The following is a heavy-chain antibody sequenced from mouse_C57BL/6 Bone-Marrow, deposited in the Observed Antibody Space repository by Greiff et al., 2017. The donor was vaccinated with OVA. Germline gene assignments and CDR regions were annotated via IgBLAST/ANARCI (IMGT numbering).Heavy chain of an antibody. Sequence: QVQLQQSGAELVRPGTSVKVSCKASGYAFTNYLIEWVKQRPGQGLEWIGVINPGSGGTNYNEKFKGKATLTADKSSSTAYMQLSSLTSEDSAVYFCLAWFAYWGQGTLVTVSA. CDR1: GYAFTNYL. V-gene: IGHV1-54*01. J-gene: IGHJ3*01. CDR2: INPGSGGT. CDR3: LAWFAY.